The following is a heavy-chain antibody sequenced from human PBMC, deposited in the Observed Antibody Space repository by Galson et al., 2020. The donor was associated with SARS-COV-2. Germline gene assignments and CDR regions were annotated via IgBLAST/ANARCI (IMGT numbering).Heavy chain of an antibody. D-gene: IGHD3-22*01. CDR1: GYSFTSYW. CDR2: IYPGDSDT. CDR3: ARQRLVDDSSTLYGYYYYYYMDV. J-gene: IGHJ6*03. Sequence: VDQLGESLKISCKGSGYSFTSYWIGWVRQMPGKGLAWLGIIYPGDSDTRYRPSFQGQVTISADKSISTAYLQWSSLKASDTAMYYCARQRLVDDSSTLYGYYYYYYMDVWGKGTTVTVSS. V-gene: IGHV5-51*01.